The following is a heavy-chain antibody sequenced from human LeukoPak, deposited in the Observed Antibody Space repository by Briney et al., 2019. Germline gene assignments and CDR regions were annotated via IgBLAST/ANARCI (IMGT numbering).Heavy chain of an antibody. CDR2: IRYDGSDK. V-gene: IGHV3-30*02. D-gene: IGHD3-10*01. J-gene: IGHJ4*02. CDR3: VRASYGSGSYYNDY. Sequence: GGSLRLSCAASGFTFSSHGVHWVRQAPGKGLEWVAFIRYDGSDKYYADSVKGRFTISRDNSKNTVYLQMNSLRTEDTTVYYCVRASYGSGSYYNDYWGQGTLVTVSS. CDR1: GFTFSSHG.